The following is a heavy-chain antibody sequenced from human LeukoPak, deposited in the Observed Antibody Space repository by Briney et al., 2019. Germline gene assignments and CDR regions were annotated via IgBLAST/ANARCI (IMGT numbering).Heavy chain of an antibody. Sequence: SETLSLTCTVSGGSISNYHWNWIRQPPGKGLEWIGYINYSGSTNYNPSLKSRVTISVDTSKNQFSLQLSSMTAADTAVYYCARGWGYFDYWGQGALVTVSS. V-gene: IGHV4-59*01. D-gene: IGHD7-27*01. CDR1: GGSISNYH. CDR2: INYSGST. J-gene: IGHJ4*02. CDR3: ARGWGYFDY.